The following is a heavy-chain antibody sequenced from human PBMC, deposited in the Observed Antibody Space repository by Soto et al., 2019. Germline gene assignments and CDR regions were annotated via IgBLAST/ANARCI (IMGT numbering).Heavy chain of an antibody. J-gene: IGHJ6*02. CDR1: GFTFSSYA. CDR3: VKVPSFCGNYSRYRQIYGMDG. D-gene: IGHD3-22*01. Sequence: GGSLRLSCSASGFTFSSYAMHWVRQAPGKGLEYVSAISSNGGSTYYADSVKGRFTISRDNSKNTLYLQMSSLRAEDTAVYYCVKVPSFCGNYSRYRQIYGMDGRGQGTTVTVSS. V-gene: IGHV3-64D*08. CDR2: ISSNGGST.